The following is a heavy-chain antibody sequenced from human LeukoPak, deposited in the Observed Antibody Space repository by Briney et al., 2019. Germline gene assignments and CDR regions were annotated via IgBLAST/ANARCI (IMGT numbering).Heavy chain of an antibody. CDR1: GFTFSTYN. CDR2: ISSSTSTI. J-gene: IGHJ4*02. CDR3: ASYTPEPGTRGLQY. D-gene: IGHD2-15*01. V-gene: IGHV3-48*04. Sequence: PGGSLRLSCAASGFTFSTYNMNWVRQAPGKGLEWVSYISSSTSTISYADSVKGRFTISRDNAKNSLYLQMNSLRAEDTAVYYCASYTPEPGTRGLQYWGQGTLVTVSS.